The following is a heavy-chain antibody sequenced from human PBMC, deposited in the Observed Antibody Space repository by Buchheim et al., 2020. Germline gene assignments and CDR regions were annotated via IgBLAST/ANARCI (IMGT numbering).Heavy chain of an antibody. CDR2: ISGSGGSI. D-gene: IGHD3-10*01. CDR3: AKFGFGELFFSPSTFDY. V-gene: IGHV3-23*01. Sequence: EVQLLESGGGLVQPGGSLRLSCAASGFTFSSYAMSWVRQAPGKGLEWVSAISGSGGSIYYADSVKGRFTISRDNSKNTLYLQMNSLRAEDTAVYYCAKFGFGELFFSPSTFDYWGQGTL. CDR1: GFTFSSYA. J-gene: IGHJ4*02.